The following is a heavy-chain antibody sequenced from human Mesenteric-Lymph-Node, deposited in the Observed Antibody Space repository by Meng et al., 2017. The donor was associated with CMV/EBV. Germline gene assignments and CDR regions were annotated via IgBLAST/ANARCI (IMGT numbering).Heavy chain of an antibody. D-gene: IGHD2-2*01. CDR3: ARGGYCSSTSCLTRVWFDP. CDR1: AVSGYD. V-gene: IGHV4-34*01. Sequence: AVSGYDQRWSRQAAGEARKRTGENNHSGSTKYKPTLKRRVTISVDTAKNQFSQKMSSVTDADTAGYYCARGGYCSSTSCLTRVWFDPWGQGTLVTVSS. J-gene: IGHJ5*02. CDR2: NNHSGST.